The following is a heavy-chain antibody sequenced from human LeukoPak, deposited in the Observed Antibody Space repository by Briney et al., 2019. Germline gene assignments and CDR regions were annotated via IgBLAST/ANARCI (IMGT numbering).Heavy chain of an antibody. CDR3: AASGVTMVRGVRNWFDP. V-gene: IGHV1-69*13. D-gene: IGHD3-10*01. CDR2: IIPIFGTA. CDR1: GGTFRRFA. J-gene: IGHJ5*02. Sequence: GASVKVSCKASGGTFRRFAMSWVRQAPGQGLEWMGGIIPIFGTANYAQKFQGSVTITADEFTSTAYMELSSLRSEDTAVYYCAASGVTMVRGVRNWFDPWGQGTLVTVSS.